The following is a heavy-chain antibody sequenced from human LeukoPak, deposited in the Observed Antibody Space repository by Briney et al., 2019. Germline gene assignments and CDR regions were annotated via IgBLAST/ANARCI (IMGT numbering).Heavy chain of an antibody. CDR2: ISGSGGST. J-gene: IGHJ4*02. CDR1: GFTFSSYA. Sequence: GGSLRLSCAASGFTFSSYAMSWVRQAPGKGLEWVSAISGSGGSTYYADSVKGRFTISRDNSKNTLYLQMNSLRAEDTAVYYCAKDGFPVVVTAVLDYWGQGTLVTVSS. V-gene: IGHV3-23*01. D-gene: IGHD2-21*02. CDR3: AKDGFPVVVTAVLDY.